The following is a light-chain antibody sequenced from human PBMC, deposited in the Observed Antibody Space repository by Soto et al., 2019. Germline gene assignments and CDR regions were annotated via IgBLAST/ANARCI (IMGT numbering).Light chain of an antibody. V-gene: IGKV1-5*03. CDR1: QSISSS. CDR3: PQYNIFSWT. J-gene: IGKJ1*01. Sequence: DIPVTQSPFPPPSAGGDRVAITCRASQSISSSLAWYQQKPGKAPKLLIYKASSLESGVPSRFSGSGSGTEFTLTICSLQPDDFAAYYCPQYNIFSWTSCQGAKADVK. CDR2: KAS.